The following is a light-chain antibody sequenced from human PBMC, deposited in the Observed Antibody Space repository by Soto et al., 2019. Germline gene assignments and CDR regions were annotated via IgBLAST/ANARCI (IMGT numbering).Light chain of an antibody. Sequence: HMPQSPSSLSASVGEKIIMTCRASRDVGSDVSWYQQKPGQAPKLLIYAASNLYTGVPSRFSGSRSGTEFTLTISSLQPEDFASYYCLQDYGDSWTFGQGTKVDIK. CDR3: LQDYGDSWT. CDR2: AAS. CDR1: RDVGSD. J-gene: IGKJ1*01. V-gene: IGKV1-6*01.